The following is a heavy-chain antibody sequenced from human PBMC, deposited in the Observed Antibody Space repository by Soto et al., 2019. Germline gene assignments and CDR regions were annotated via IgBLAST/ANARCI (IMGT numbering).Heavy chain of an antibody. D-gene: IGHD3-10*01. V-gene: IGHV1-69*02. J-gene: IGHJ6*02. CDR3: ARTQYYYGSGSYYNPYGMDV. CDR1: GGTFSSYT. Sequence: GASVKVSCKASGGTFSSYTISWVRQAPGQGLEWMGRIIPILGIANYAQKFQGRVTITADKSTSTAYMELSSLISEDTAVYYCARTQYYYGSGSYYNPYGMDVWGQGTTVTVSS. CDR2: IIPILGIA.